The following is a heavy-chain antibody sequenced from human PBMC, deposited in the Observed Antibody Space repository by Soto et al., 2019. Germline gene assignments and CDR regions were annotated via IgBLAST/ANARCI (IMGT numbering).Heavy chain of an antibody. D-gene: IGHD1-1*01. CDR3: ARATKYYYAMDV. V-gene: IGHV3-33*05. CDR2: ISYDGSDR. J-gene: IGHJ6*02. CDR1: GFTFISYG. Sequence: QVQLVESGGGVVQPGRSLRLSCAASGFTFISYGMHWVRQTPGKGLQWVAVISYDGSDRYYEDSVKGRFTISRGNSKNTLYLQINSLKTEDTAVYYCARATKYYYAMDVWGQGTTVTVSS.